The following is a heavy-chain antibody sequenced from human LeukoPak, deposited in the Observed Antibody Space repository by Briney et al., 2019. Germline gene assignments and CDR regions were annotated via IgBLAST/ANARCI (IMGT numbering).Heavy chain of an antibody. V-gene: IGHV1-46*01. J-gene: IGHJ4*02. CDR3: ARGIPAEYYYDSSGYYLTLDY. D-gene: IGHD3-22*01. CDR2: INPSGGST. Sequence: ASVKVSCKASGYTFTSYYMHWVRQAPGQGLEWMGIINPSGGSTSYAKKFQGRVTMTRDTSTSTVYMALSSLRSEDTAVYYCARGIPAEYYYDSSGYYLTLDYWGQGTLVTVSS. CDR1: GYTFTSYY.